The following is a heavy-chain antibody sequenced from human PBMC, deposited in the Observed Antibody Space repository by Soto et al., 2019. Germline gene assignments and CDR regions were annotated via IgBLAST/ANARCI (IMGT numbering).Heavy chain of an antibody. V-gene: IGHV3-53*01. CDR2: IYSGGST. CDR3: ARDPPGIAASGGGG. J-gene: IGHJ4*02. D-gene: IGHD6-13*01. Sequence: EVQLVESGGGLIQPGGSLRLSCAASGFTVSNNYMRWVRQAPGKGLEWVSLIYSGGSTHYAESVKGRFTISRDNSKHTLYLQMNSLSVEDTAVYYCARDPPGIAASGGGGWGQGTLVTVSS. CDR1: GFTVSNNY.